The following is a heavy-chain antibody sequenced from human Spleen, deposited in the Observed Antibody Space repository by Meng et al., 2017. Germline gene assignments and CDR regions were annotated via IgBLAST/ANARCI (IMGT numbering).Heavy chain of an antibody. CDR3: AKWGGVVVVTATPRPGYNWFDP. V-gene: IGHV3-23*01. Sequence: GGSLSLSCAASGFTFSSYAMSWVRQAPGKGLEWVSAISGSGGSTYYADSVKGRFTISRDNSKNTLYLQMDSLRVEDTAIYYCAKWGGVVVVTATPRPGYNWFDPWGQGTLVTVSS. CDR2: ISGSGGST. J-gene: IGHJ5*02. CDR1: GFTFSSYA. D-gene: IGHD2-15*01.